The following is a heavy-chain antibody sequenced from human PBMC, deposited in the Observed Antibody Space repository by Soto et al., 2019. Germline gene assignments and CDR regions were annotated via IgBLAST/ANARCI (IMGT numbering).Heavy chain of an antibody. Sequence: SETLSLTCTVSGGSISSYYWSWIWQPPGKGLEWIGYIYYSGSTNYNPSLKSRVTISVDTSKNQFSLKLSSVTAADTAVYYCARHVNFDWSWGVYFDYWGQGTLVTVSS. J-gene: IGHJ4*02. CDR1: GGSISSYY. CDR2: IYYSGST. CDR3: ARHVNFDWSWGVYFDY. D-gene: IGHD3-9*01. V-gene: IGHV4-59*08.